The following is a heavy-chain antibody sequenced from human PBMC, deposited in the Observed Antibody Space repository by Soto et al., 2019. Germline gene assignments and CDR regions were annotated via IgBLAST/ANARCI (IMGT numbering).Heavy chain of an antibody. Sequence: EVQLLESGGGLVQPGGSLRLSCAASGLTFSNDAMNWVRQAPGKGLEWVSVISDTGGSTYYADSVKGRFTISRDNAKNPLYLQMNSLRAEDTAIYYCVKEVSGLYSRGSFDFWGRGTLVTVSS. V-gene: IGHV3-23*01. CDR3: VKEVSGLYSRGSFDF. D-gene: IGHD6-19*01. CDR2: ISDTGGST. CDR1: GLTFSNDA. J-gene: IGHJ3*01.